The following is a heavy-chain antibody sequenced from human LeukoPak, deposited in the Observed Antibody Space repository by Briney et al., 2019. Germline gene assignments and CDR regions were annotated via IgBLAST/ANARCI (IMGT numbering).Heavy chain of an antibody. Sequence: PGGSLRLSCAASGFTFSSYAMSWVRQAPGKGLEWVSAISGSGGSTYYADSVKGRFTISRDNSKNTLYLQMNSLRAEDTAVYYCAKDPHYYDSSGVFDYWGQGTLVTVSS. V-gene: IGHV3-23*01. CDR1: GFTFSSYA. D-gene: IGHD3-22*01. CDR2: ISGSGGST. CDR3: AKDPHYYDSSGVFDY. J-gene: IGHJ4*02.